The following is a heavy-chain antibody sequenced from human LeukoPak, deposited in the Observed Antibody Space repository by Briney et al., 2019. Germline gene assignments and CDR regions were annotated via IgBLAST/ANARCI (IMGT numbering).Heavy chain of an antibody. CDR1: GFTVSRKY. CDR2: SYSGGSP. J-gene: IGHJ6*02. V-gene: IGHV3-53*01. Sequence: PGGSLRLSCAASGFTVSRKYMSWVRQAPGKGGGVVSISYSGGSPNYADPVKGQFTNHRDNSKNTLYLQMNSLRAEDTAVYYCARDQDLYGMDVWGQGTTVTVSS. CDR3: ARDQDLYGMDV.